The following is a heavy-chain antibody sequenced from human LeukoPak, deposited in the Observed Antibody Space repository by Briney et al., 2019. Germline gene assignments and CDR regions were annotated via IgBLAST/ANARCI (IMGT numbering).Heavy chain of an antibody. Sequence: SVKASLKVSRGIFHIFVTYAMTWVRQAPGQGLDWMEQILPILGIVKYAQKFQGRVTILADRSTSTAYMKLSSLTSEDTAVYFFTRIYCSTPCCDNYYYGMDVWGQGTTVTVSS. J-gene: IGHJ6*02. CDR1: RGIFHIFVTYA. V-gene: IGHV1-69*10. CDR3: TRIYCSTPCCDNYYYGMDV. CDR2: ILPILGIV. D-gene: IGHD2-2*01.